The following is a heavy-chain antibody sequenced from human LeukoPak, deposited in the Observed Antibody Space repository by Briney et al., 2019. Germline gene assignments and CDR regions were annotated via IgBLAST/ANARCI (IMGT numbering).Heavy chain of an antibody. J-gene: IGHJ4*02. CDR2: IKQDGSEK. V-gene: IGHV3-7*03. D-gene: IGHD5-18*01. CDR1: GFTFSNYW. Sequence: PGGSLRLSCATSGFTFSNYWMSWVRQAPGKGLEWVANIKQDGSEKYYGDSVKGRFTISRDNAKNSLYLQMNSLRAEDTALYYCAKDLVRGYSYGNFDYWGQGTLVTVSS. CDR3: AKDLVRGYSYGNFDY.